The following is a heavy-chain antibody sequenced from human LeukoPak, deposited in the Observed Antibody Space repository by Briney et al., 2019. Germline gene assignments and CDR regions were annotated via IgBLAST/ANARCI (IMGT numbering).Heavy chain of an antibody. Sequence: GGSLRLSCAASGFPLSSYAMSWVRQAPGKWLEWVSATSSSDAGTYYADSVRGRFTISRDNSKNTLYLQMNSLRPEDTAVYYCARARPSMWIDYWGQGTLVTVSS. J-gene: IGHJ4*02. CDR3: ARARPSMWIDY. CDR1: GFPLSSYA. CDR2: TSSSDAGT. D-gene: IGHD5-12*01. V-gene: IGHV3-23*01.